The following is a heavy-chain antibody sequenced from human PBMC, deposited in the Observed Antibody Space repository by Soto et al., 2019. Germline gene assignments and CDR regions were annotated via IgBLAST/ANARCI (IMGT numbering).Heavy chain of an antibody. CDR2: IYYSGST. D-gene: IGHD6-13*01. J-gene: IGHJ6*02. Sequence: SETLSLTCTVSGGSISSYYWSWIRQPPGKGLEWIGYIYYSGSTNYNPSLKSRVTISVDTSKNQFSLKLSSATAADTAVYYCARDFSSSWYGGATNYYYYGMDVWGQGTTVTVSS. V-gene: IGHV4-59*01. CDR3: ARDFSSSWYGGATNYYYYGMDV. CDR1: GGSISSYY.